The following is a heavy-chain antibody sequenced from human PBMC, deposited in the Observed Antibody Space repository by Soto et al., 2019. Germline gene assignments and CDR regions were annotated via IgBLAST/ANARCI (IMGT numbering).Heavy chain of an antibody. D-gene: IGHD6-19*01. V-gene: IGHV1-3*01. Sequence: GALVKVSCKASGYTFTSYGISWVSQAPGQRLEWMGWINAGNGNTKYSQKFQGRVTITRDTSASTAYMELSSLRSEDTAVYYCARAVAVPADFDYWGQGTLVTVSS. CDR2: INAGNGNT. CDR3: ARAVAVPADFDY. CDR1: GYTFTSYG. J-gene: IGHJ4*02.